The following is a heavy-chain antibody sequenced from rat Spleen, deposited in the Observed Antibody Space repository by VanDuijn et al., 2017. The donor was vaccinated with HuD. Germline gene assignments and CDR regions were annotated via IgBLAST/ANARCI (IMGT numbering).Heavy chain of an antibody. J-gene: IGHJ3*01. D-gene: IGHD1-4*01. Sequence: QVQLKESGPGLVQPSQTLSLTCTVSGFSLNSYHVSWVRQPPGKSLVWMGTIWAGGGTNYNSAVQSRLGISRDTSKSQVFLKVDSLQTEDTATYFCTRESLPGFNSHWFLSWGQGTLVTVSS. CDR1: GFSLNSYH. CDR3: TRESLPGFNSHWFLS. V-gene: IGHV2-15*01. CDR2: IWAGGGT.